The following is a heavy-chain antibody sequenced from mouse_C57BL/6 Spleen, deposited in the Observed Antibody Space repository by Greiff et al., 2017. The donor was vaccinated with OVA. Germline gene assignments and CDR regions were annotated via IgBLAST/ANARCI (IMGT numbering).Heavy chain of an antibody. V-gene: IGHV1-26*01. Sequence: VQLQQSGPELVKPGAYVKIPCNATVYTFTDYYMNWVKQSHGKSLEWIGDINPNNGGTSYNQKFKGKATLTVDKSSSTAYMELRSLTSEDSAVYYCAREAFDYWGQGTTLTVSS. CDR1: VYTFTDYY. J-gene: IGHJ2*01. CDR2: INPNNGGT. CDR3: AREAFDY.